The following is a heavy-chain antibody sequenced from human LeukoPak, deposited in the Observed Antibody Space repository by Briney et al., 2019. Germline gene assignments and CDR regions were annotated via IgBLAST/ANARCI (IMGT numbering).Heavy chain of an antibody. CDR3: ARHNRVRNYYGSGSYGKDY. CDR1: GGSFSGYY. D-gene: IGHD3-10*01. J-gene: IGHJ4*02. V-gene: IGHV4-34*01. Sequence: SETLSLTCAVYGGSFSGYYWSWIRQPPGKGLEWIGEINHSGSTNYNPSLKSRVTISVDTSKNQFSLKLSSVTAADTAVYYCARHNRVRNYYGSGSYGKDYWGQGTLVTVSS. CDR2: INHSGST.